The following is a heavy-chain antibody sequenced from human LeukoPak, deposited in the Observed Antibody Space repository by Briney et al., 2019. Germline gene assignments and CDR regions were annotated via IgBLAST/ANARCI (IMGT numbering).Heavy chain of an antibody. D-gene: IGHD3-22*01. CDR2: INHSGGSK. V-gene: IGHV1-46*01. CDR1: GYTFTSYH. J-gene: IGHJ4*02. Sequence: ASLKVSCKASGYTFTSYHMHWVRQAPGQGSDWMGKINHSGGSKSYEQKFQGRVTMTSGTSTRTIYMELSSLRSEDTAVYYCATSYYDSSGYYYFDYWGQGTLVTVSS. CDR3: ATSYYDSSGYYYFDY.